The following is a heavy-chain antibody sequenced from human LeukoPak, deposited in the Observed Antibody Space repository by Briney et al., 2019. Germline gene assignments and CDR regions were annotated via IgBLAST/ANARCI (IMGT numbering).Heavy chain of an antibody. Sequence: SETLSLTCAVSGYSISSGYYWGWIRQPPGKGLEWIGSIYHSGSTYYNPSLKSRVTISVDTSENQFSLKLSSVTAADTAVYYCARQVSSGSYFGNYYYMDVWGKGTTVTVSS. CDR2: IYHSGST. CDR3: ARQVSSGSYFGNYYYMDV. D-gene: IGHD1-26*01. J-gene: IGHJ6*03. V-gene: IGHV4-38-2*01. CDR1: GYSISSGYY.